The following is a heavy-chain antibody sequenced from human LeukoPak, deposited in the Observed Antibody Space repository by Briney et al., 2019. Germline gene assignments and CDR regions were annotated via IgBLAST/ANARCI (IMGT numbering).Heavy chain of an antibody. Sequence: GASVKVSCKASGYTFTNYHINWVRQASGQGLEWMTWINPDTGDKGYAQKFQDRVTITTDTAISTAYMELSSLSSEDTAVYFCARTTSMTASGYDYWGQGTLVTVSS. CDR2: INPDTGDK. J-gene: IGHJ4*02. CDR3: ARTTSMTASGYDY. D-gene: IGHD2-21*02. V-gene: IGHV1-8*03. CDR1: GYTFTNYH.